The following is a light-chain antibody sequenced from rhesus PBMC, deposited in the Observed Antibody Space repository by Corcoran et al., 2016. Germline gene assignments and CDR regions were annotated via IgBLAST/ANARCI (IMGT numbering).Light chain of an antibody. CDR1: QSVGRY. CDR3: QQSRNISHS. Sequence: ETVVTQSPATLSLSPGERATLSCRASQSVGRYLAWYQQKPGQTPRLLIYGASYRAPYIPDRFSGSGSGTDFTLTISSLEPEDVGVYYCQQSRNISHSFGQGTKVEIK. CDR2: GAS. V-gene: IGKV3-24*04. J-gene: IGKJ2*01.